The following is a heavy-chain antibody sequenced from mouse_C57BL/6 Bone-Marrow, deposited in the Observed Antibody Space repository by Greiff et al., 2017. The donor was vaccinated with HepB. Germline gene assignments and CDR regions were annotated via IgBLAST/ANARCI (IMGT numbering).Heavy chain of an antibody. CDR1: GYTFTDYE. CDR2: IDPETGGT. J-gene: IGHJ4*01. Sequence: VQLQESGAELVRPGASVTLSCKASGYTFTDYEMHWVKQTPVHGLEWIGAIDPETGGTAYNQKFKGKAILTADKSSSTAYMELRSLTSEDSAVYYCTRSGYGNYVYAMDYWGQGTSVTVSS. D-gene: IGHD2-10*02. CDR3: TRSGYGNYVYAMDY. V-gene: IGHV1-15*01.